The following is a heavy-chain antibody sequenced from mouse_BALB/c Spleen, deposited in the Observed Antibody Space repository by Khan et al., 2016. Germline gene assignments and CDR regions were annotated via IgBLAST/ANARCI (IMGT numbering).Heavy chain of an antibody. CDR3: VRPFGDFFAY. V-gene: IGHV1S136*01. CDR1: GYTFSRYV. CDR2: IDPENDYT. Sequence: VQLQQSGPELVKPGASVKMSCKTSGYTFSRYVIHWVKQKPGQGLEWIGYIDPENDYTKYNEKFKGKATLTSDKSSNTAYMDLSSLTSEDSAAYYCVRPFGDFFAYWGQGTLVTVSA. J-gene: IGHJ3*01.